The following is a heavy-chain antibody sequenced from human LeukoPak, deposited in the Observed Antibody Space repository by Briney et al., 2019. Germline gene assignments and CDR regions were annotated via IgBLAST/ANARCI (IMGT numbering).Heavy chain of an antibody. Sequence: GGSLRLSCAASGFTFSRYSMNWVRQAPGKGLEWVSSISGSGGSTQYADSVQGRFAISRDNSKNTLYLQMNSLRVEDTAMYFCARDPNGDYIGTFDMRGRGTMVSVSS. J-gene: IGHJ3*02. CDR1: GFTFSRYS. V-gene: IGHV3-23*01. D-gene: IGHD4-17*01. CDR3: ARDPNGDYIGTFDM. CDR2: ISGSGGST.